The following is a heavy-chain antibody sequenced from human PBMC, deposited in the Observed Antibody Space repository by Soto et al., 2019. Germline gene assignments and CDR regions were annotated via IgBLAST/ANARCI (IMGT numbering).Heavy chain of an antibody. Sequence: SETLSLTCTVSGDSISNYYWSWIRQPPGKGLEWIGYIYYTGSTNYNPSLKSRVTISVDTSKNQFSLKLSSVTAADTAVYYCARVRGVATIVYYYGMDVWGQGTTVTVSS. CDR3: ARVRGVATIVYYYGMDV. V-gene: IGHV4-59*12. CDR1: GDSISNYY. J-gene: IGHJ6*02. CDR2: IYYTGST. D-gene: IGHD5-12*01.